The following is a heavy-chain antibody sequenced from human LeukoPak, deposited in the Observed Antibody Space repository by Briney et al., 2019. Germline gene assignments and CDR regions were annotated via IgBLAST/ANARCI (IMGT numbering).Heavy chain of an antibody. Sequence: ASVKVSCKASGYTFTSYGISWVRQAPGQGLEWMGGIIPIFGTANYAQKFQGRVTITADESTSTAYMELSSLRSEDTAVYYCARGGRYRSSTSCSIYYYYYYMDVWGKGTTVTISS. CDR3: ARGGRYRSSTSCSIYYYYYYMDV. J-gene: IGHJ6*03. D-gene: IGHD2-2*01. CDR1: GYTFTSYG. V-gene: IGHV1-69*13. CDR2: IIPIFGTA.